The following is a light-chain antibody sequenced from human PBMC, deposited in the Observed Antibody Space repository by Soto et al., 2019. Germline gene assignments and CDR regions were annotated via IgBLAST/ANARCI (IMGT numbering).Light chain of an antibody. V-gene: IGKV3-15*01. Sequence: EFVLTQSPGTLSLSPVEIATLSCRASQTVRNNYLAWYQQKPGQAPRLLIYGASTRATGIPARFSGSGSGTEFTLTISSLQSEDFAVYYCQQYNKWPSITFGQGTRLEI. CDR1: QTVRNN. CDR2: GAS. J-gene: IGKJ5*01. CDR3: QQYNKWPSIT.